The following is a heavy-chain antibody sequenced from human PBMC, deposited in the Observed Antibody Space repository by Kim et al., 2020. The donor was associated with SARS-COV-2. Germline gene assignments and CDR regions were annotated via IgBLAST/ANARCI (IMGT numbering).Heavy chain of an antibody. Sequence: ASVKVSCKASGYTFTSYAMNWVRQAPGQGLEWMGWINTNTGNPTYAQGFTGRFVFSLDTSVSTPYLQISSLKAEDTAVYYCARDPHYYDSSGYYPYYYYGMDVWGQGTTVTVSS. V-gene: IGHV7-4-1*02. CDR1: GYTFTSYA. J-gene: IGHJ6*02. CDR2: INTNTGNP. D-gene: IGHD3-22*01. CDR3: ARDPHYYDSSGYYPYYYYGMDV.